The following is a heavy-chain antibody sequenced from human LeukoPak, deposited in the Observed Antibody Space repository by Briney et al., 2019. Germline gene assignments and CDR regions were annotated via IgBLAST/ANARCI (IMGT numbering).Heavy chain of an antibody. V-gene: IGHV4-4*07. D-gene: IGHD3-16*02. Sequence: SETLSLTCGVSGGSFSGYYWSWIRQPAGKGPEWIGRIYTSGSTNYNPSLKSRVTMSVDTSKNQFSLKLSSVTAADTAVYYCAREARNYYDYVWGSYRYFDYWGQGTLVTVSS. CDR3: AREARNYYDYVWGSYRYFDY. CDR2: IYTSGST. CDR1: GGSFSGYY. J-gene: IGHJ4*02.